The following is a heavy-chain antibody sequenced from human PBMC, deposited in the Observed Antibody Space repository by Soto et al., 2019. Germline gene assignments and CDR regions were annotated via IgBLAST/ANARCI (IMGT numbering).Heavy chain of an antibody. D-gene: IGHD6-13*01. V-gene: IGHV1-46*01. Sequence: ASVKVSCKASGYTFTSYYMHWVRQAPGQGLEWMGIINPSGDSTYAQKFQGRVTMTRDTSTSTVYMELSSLRSEDTAVYYCARLFGRAGTCYFYYGMDVWGQGTTVTVSS. CDR2: INPSGDST. CDR3: ARLFGRAGTCYFYYGMDV. CDR1: GYTFTSYY. J-gene: IGHJ6*02.